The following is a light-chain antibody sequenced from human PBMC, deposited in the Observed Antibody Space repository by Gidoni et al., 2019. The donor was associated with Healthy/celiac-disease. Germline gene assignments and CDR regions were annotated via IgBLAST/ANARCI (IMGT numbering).Light chain of an antibody. CDR3: QQRSNWPPEGT. CDR2: DSS. CDR1: QSVSSY. J-gene: IGKJ4*01. V-gene: IGKV3-11*01. Sequence: EIVLTQSPATLSLSPGERATLSCRASQSVSSYLAWYQHKPGQAPRLLIYDSSNRATGIPARFSGSGSGTDFTLTISSLEPEDFAVYYCQQRSNWPPEGTFXGXTKVEIK.